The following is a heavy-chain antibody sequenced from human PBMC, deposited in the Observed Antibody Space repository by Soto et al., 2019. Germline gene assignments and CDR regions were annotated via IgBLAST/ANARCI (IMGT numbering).Heavy chain of an antibody. J-gene: IGHJ4*02. CDR3: ARGWCSAASCTPIDY. V-gene: IGHV4-34*01. D-gene: IGHD2-15*01. Sequence: SETLSLTYAVYGGSFSGYYGSWIRQPPGKGLEWIGEINHSGSINYNPSLKILVTISVDTSKTRLSLKTSSVTAADTAVYYCARGWCSAASCTPIDYWGQETLVTV. CDR2: INHSGSI. CDR1: GGSFSGYY.